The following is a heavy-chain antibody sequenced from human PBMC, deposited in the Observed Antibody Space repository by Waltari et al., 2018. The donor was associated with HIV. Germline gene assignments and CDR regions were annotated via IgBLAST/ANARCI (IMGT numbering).Heavy chain of an antibody. Sequence: QVQLQQWGAGLLKPSETLSLTCAVYGGSFSGYYWSWIRQPPGKGLEWIGEVNHSGSTNYNPSLKSRVTISVDTSKNQFSLKLSSVTAADTAVYYCARGLDGSGAPFDYWGQGTLVTVSS. CDR2: VNHSGST. CDR1: GGSFSGYY. V-gene: IGHV4-34*01. J-gene: IGHJ4*02. D-gene: IGHD3-10*01. CDR3: ARGLDGSGAPFDY.